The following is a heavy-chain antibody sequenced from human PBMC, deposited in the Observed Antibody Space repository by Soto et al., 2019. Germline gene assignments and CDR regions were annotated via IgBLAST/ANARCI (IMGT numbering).Heavy chain of an antibody. V-gene: IGHV4-34*01. CDR3: ARMARRPSDGSHFEY. Sequence: PSETLSLTCAVYGGSFSGYYWSWIRQPPGKGLEWIGEINHSGSTNYNPSLKSQVTISVDTSKNQFSLKLSSVTAADTAVYYCARMARRPSDGSHFEYWGQGTLVTVSS. D-gene: IGHD5-12*01. CDR1: GGSFSGYY. CDR2: INHSGST. J-gene: IGHJ4*02.